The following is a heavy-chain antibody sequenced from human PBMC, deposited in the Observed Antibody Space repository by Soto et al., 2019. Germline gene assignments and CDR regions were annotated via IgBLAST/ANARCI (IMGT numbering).Heavy chain of an antibody. Sequence: SETLSLTCTVSGGSISSGGYYWSWIRQHPGKGLEWIGYIYNSGSTNYNPSLKSRVTISVDTSKNQFSLKLSSVTAADTAVYYCARGKNAKKYSSSWYGWFDPWGQGTLVTVSS. D-gene: IGHD6-13*01. CDR3: ARGKNAKKYSSSWYGWFDP. V-gene: IGHV4-31*03. CDR2: IYNSGST. J-gene: IGHJ5*02. CDR1: GGSISSGGYY.